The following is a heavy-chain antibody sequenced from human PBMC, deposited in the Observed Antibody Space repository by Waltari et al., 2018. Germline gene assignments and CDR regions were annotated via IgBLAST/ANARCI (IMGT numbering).Heavy chain of an antibody. CDR2: VYNRGST. Sequence: QLQLQESGPGLVKPSETLSLTCSDSYGSISSNPYFWGWIRRPPGKGLEWIGSVYNRGSTYFDPSLKSRVTILVDTSRNQLSLKVKSVTAADTAVYYCARHLRGYSYGIFDSWGQGILVTVSS. J-gene: IGHJ4*02. V-gene: IGHV4-39*01. CDR1: YGSISSNPYF. CDR3: ARHLRGYSYGIFDS. D-gene: IGHD5-18*01.